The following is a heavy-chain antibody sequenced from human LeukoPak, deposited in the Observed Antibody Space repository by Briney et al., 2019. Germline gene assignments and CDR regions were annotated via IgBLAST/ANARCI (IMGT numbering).Heavy chain of an antibody. Sequence: GGSLRLSCAASGFTFSSYAMSWVRQAPGKGLEWVSAISGSGGSTYYADSVKGRFTISRDNSKNTLYLQMNSLRAEDTAVYYCAKALGYSSSLRIYLGGYYYGMDVWGQGTTVTVSS. D-gene: IGHD6-13*01. J-gene: IGHJ6*02. V-gene: IGHV3-23*01. CDR3: AKALGYSSSLRIYLGGYYYGMDV. CDR2: ISGSGGST. CDR1: GFTFSSYA.